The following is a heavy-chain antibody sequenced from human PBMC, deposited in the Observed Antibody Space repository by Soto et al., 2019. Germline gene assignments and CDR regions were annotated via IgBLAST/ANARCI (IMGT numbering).Heavy chain of an antibody. D-gene: IGHD3-22*01. J-gene: IGHJ4*02. V-gene: IGHV4-30-4*01. CDR3: AREKIDSSGYYFDY. CDR2: IYYRGST. CDR1: GGSINSGNSY. Sequence: QVQLQESGPGLVKPSQTLSLTCTVSGGSINSGNSYWSWIRQPPGKGLEWIGFIYYRGSTYYNPTPQSRVAMSIDTSKNQFSLKLSSVTAADTAVYYCAREKIDSSGYYFDYWGQGTLATVSS.